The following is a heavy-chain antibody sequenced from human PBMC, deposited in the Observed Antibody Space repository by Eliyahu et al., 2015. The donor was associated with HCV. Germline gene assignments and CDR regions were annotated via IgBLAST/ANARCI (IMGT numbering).Heavy chain of an antibody. J-gene: IGHJ4*02. V-gene: IGHV1-46*01. CDR2: INPSGGST. Sequence: QVQLVQSGAEVKKPGASVKVSCKASGYTFTSYYMHWVRQAPGQGLEWMGIINPSGGSTSYAQKFQGRVTMTRDTSTSTVYMELSSLRSEDTAVYYCARDLSVRSSSWVRGFDYWGQGTLVTVSS. D-gene: IGHD6-13*01. CDR1: GYTFTSYY. CDR3: ARDLSVRSSSWVRGFDY.